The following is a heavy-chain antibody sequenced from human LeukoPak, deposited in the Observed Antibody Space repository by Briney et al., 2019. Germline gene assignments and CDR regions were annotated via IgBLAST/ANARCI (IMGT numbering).Heavy chain of an antibody. CDR1: GGSFSDQ. D-gene: IGHD6-13*01. J-gene: IGHJ4*02. CDR3: AKEGIAAAGTRYSVGY. Sequence: ETLSLTCAVSGGSFSDQWNWIRQSPGKGLEWVSAISGSGGSTYYADSVKGRFTISRDNSKNTLYLQMNSLRAEDTAVYYCAKEGIAAAGTRYSVGYWGQGTLVTVSS. CDR2: ISGSGGST. V-gene: IGHV3-23*01.